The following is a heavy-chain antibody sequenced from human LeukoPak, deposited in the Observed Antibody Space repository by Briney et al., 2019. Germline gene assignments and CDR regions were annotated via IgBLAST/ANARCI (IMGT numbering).Heavy chain of an antibody. Sequence: ASVKVSCKASGYTFTTYDINWVRQATGQGLEWMGWMNPNSGNTGYAQKFQGRVTITRDTSISTAYMELSSLRSEDTAVYYCARDRSRGLLDAFDIWGQGTMVTVSS. CDR1: GYTFTTYD. CDR3: ARDRSRGLLDAFDI. V-gene: IGHV1-8*03. CDR2: MNPNSGNT. D-gene: IGHD5-18*01. J-gene: IGHJ3*02.